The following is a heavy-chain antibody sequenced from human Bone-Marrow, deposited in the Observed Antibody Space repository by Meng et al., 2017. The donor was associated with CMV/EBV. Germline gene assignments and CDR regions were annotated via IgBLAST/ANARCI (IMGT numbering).Heavy chain of an antibody. V-gene: IGHV1-2*02. CDR1: GYTFTGYY. J-gene: IGHJ4*02. D-gene: IGHD3-22*01. Sequence: QVQLVQAGAEVKKPGASVKVSCKASGYTFTGYYMHWVRQAPGQGLEWMGWINPNSGGTNYAQKFQGRVTMTRDTSISTAYMELSRLRPDDTAVYYCARDPISGDSSGTDYWGQGTLVTVSS. CDR2: INPNSGGT. CDR3: ARDPISGDSSGTDY.